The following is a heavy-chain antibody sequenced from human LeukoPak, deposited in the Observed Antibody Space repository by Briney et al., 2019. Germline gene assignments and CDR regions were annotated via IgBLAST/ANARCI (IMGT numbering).Heavy chain of an antibody. Sequence: GSLRLSCAASGFTFSSYAMSWVRQAPGKGLEWVSAISGSGGSTYYADSVKGRFTISRDNSKNTLYLQMNSLRAEDTAVYYCAKDGYYDSSGSPTGYFDYWGQGTLVTVSS. J-gene: IGHJ4*02. CDR1: GFTFSSYA. CDR2: ISGSGGST. V-gene: IGHV3-23*01. CDR3: AKDGYYDSSGSPTGYFDY. D-gene: IGHD3-22*01.